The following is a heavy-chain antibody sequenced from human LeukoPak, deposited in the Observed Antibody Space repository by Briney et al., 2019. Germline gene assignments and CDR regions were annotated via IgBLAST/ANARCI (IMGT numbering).Heavy chain of an antibody. CDR2: IYTSGST. Sequence: SETLSLTCTVSGGSISSCYWSWIRQPAGKGLEWIGRIYTSGSTNYNPSLKSRVTMSVDTSKNQFSLKLSSVTAADTAVYYCARDHPSGSFWGYFDYWGQGTLVTVSS. CDR3: ARDHPSGSFWGYFDY. J-gene: IGHJ4*02. V-gene: IGHV4-4*07. D-gene: IGHD1-26*01. CDR1: GGSISSCY.